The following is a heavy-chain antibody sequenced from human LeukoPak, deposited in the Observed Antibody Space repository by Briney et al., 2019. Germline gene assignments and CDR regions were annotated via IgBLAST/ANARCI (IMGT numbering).Heavy chain of an antibody. CDR1: GVSISTYY. Sequence: PSETPSLTCTVSGVSISTYYWSWIRQPPGKGLEWIGYIHYSGSTKYNPSLKSRVTISLGTSKNQFSLRLRSVTAADTAVYYCARSVDIAMVTFDYWGQGTLVTVSS. CDR2: IHYSGST. CDR3: ARSVDIAMVTFDY. D-gene: IGHD5-18*01. J-gene: IGHJ4*02. V-gene: IGHV4-59*01.